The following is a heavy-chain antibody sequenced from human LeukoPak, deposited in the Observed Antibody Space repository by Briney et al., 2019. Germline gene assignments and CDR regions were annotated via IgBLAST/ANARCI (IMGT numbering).Heavy chain of an antibody. V-gene: IGHV3-48*03. Sequence: GGSLRLSCAASGFTFSDYEMNWVRQAPGKGLEWISYIAGSGFRTSYADSVKGRFTISRDIAKNSAYLEMNTLRADDTALYYCVRELRHSGLDPWGQGTLVFVSS. D-gene: IGHD3-10*01. CDR1: GFTFSDYE. CDR2: IAGSGFRT. CDR3: VRELRHSGLDP. J-gene: IGHJ5*02.